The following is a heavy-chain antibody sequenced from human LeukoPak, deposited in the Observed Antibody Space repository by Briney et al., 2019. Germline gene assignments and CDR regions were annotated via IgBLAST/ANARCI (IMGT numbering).Heavy chain of an antibody. J-gene: IGHJ3*01. V-gene: IGHV3-53*01. D-gene: IGHD2-21*01. CDR2: IYSGGTT. Sequence: GGSLRLSCAASGFTVSSNFMSWVRQVPGKGLESVSAIYSGGTTHYAESVKGRFTISRDNSKNTLYLQMNSLRVEDTAVYYCATEKIPDEHRGAFDVWGQGTMVTVSS. CDR1: GFTVSSNF. CDR3: ATEKIPDEHRGAFDV.